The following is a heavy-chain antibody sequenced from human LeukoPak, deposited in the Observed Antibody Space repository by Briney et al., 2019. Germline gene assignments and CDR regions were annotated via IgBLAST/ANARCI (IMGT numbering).Heavy chain of an antibody. CDR1: GGSMNGYY. Sequence: SETLSLTCNVSGGSMNGYYWSWIRQPPGKGLKWIGYIYYSGSTSYSPSLRSRVTISVDTSKNQFSLKLSSVTAADTAVYYCARESSQKGAHYMDVWGKGTTVTISS. V-gene: IGHV4-59*01. D-gene: IGHD3-16*01. CDR2: IYYSGST. J-gene: IGHJ6*03. CDR3: ARESSQKGAHYMDV.